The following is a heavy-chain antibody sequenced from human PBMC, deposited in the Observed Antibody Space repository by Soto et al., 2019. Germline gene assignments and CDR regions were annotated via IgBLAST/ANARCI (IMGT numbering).Heavy chain of an antibody. CDR1: GYTFTSYP. J-gene: IGHJ4*02. CDR3: ASRPGSEQWLTLDY. CDR2: ISAGDGAA. V-gene: IGHV1-3*01. D-gene: IGHD6-19*01. Sequence: QVQLVQSGAEVKKPGASVKVSCKASGYTFTSYPMHWVRQAPGQRLEWMGWISAGDGAAEYSQNFQGRVTITRDTSASAVYMELSCLTYEAASVYYCASRPGSEQWLTLDYWGQGTLVSVSS.